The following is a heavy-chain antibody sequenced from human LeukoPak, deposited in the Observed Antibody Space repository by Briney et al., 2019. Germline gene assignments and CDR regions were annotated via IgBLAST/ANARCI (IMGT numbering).Heavy chain of an antibody. J-gene: IGHJ6*03. V-gene: IGHV3-9*01. CDR1: GITFDDYA. CDR3: AKDIATRPGAYYYYMDV. Sequence: GGSLRLSCTASGITFDDYAFHWVRQVPGKGLEWVSSISWNSGTIGYADSVRGRFTISRDSAKSSLYLQMNSLRPEDTALYYCAKDIATRPGAYYYYMDVWGNGTTVTVSS. CDR2: ISWNSGTI. D-gene: IGHD3-10*01.